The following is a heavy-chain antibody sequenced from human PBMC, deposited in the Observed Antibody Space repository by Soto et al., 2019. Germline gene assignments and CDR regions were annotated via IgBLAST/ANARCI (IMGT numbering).Heavy chain of an antibody. J-gene: IGHJ4*02. D-gene: IGHD6-19*01. CDR2: ISGSGGST. Sequence: EVQLLESGGGLVQPGGSLRLSCAASGFTFSSYAMNWVRQAPGKGLEWVSVISGSGGSTYYADSVKGRFTISRDNSKNTLYLQMNSLRAEDTAVFYCARRSSVGYFGYCGQGTLVTFSS. CDR1: GFTFSSYA. CDR3: ARRSSVGYFGY. V-gene: IGHV3-23*01.